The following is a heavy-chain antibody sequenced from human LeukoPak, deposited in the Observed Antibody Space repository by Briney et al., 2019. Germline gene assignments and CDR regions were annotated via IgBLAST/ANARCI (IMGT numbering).Heavy chain of an antibody. V-gene: IGHV3-74*01. Sequence: GGSLRLSCAASGFTFSSYWMHWVRQAPGKGLVWVSRLNSDGSSTGYADSVKGRFTISRDNAKNTLYLQMNSLRAEDTAIYYCAKDRSDYGDYKIDYWGQGTLVTVSS. CDR1: GFTFSSYW. CDR2: LNSDGSST. CDR3: AKDRSDYGDYKIDY. J-gene: IGHJ4*02. D-gene: IGHD4-17*01.